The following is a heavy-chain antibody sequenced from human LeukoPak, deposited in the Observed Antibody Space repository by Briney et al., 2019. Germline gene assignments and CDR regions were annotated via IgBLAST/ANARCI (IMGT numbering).Heavy chain of an antibody. CDR3: AREVNWNDVDYFDY. J-gene: IGHJ4*02. Sequence: KPSETLSLTCTVSSGSISSYCWNWIRQPPGKGLEWIGYISYSGSTNYNPSLKSRVTISVDTSKNQFSLKLSSVTAADTAVYYCAREVNWNDVDYFDYWGQGTLVTVSS. D-gene: IGHD1-1*01. CDR2: ISYSGST. V-gene: IGHV4-59*12. CDR1: SGSISSYC.